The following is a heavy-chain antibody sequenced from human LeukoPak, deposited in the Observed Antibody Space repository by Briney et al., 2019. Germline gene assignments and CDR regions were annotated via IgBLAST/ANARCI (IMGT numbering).Heavy chain of an antibody. V-gene: IGHV3-48*03. CDR2: ISSSGSTI. CDR1: GFTFGDYA. CDR3: ARDLRIVSGSYLDY. Sequence: GGSLRLSCTASGFTFGDYAMSWVRQAPGKGLEWVSYISSSGSTIYYADSVKGRFISSRDNTKNSLYLQMNSLRAEDTAIYYCARDLRIVSGSYLDYWGQGTLVTVSS. J-gene: IGHJ4*02. D-gene: IGHD1-26*01.